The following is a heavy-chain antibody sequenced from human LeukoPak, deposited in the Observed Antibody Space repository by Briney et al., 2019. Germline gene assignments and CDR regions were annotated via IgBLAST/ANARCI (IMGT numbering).Heavy chain of an antibody. CDR2: IYSGGST. CDR3: ARDSSGWYRGYYYYYMDV. J-gene: IGHJ6*03. V-gene: IGHV3-66*02. CDR1: GFTVSSNY. Sequence: GGSLGLSCAASGFTVSSNYMSWVRQAPGKGLEWVSVIYSGGSTYYADSVKGRFTISRDNSKNTLYLQMNSLRAEDTAVYYCARDSSGWYRGYYYYYMDVWGKGTTVTVSS. D-gene: IGHD6-19*01.